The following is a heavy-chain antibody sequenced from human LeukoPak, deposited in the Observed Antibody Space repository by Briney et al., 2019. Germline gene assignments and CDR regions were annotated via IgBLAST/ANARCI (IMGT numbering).Heavy chain of an antibody. J-gene: IGHJ6*03. Sequence: ASVKVSCKASGYTFTGYYMHWVRQDPGQGLEWMGGINPNSGGTNYAQKFQGRVTMTRDTSISTAYMELSRLRSDDTAVYYCAREGIAAAGTYYYYYMDVWGKGTTVTISS. CDR1: GYTFTGYY. CDR2: INPNSGGT. CDR3: AREGIAAAGTYYYYYMDV. V-gene: IGHV1-2*02. D-gene: IGHD6-13*01.